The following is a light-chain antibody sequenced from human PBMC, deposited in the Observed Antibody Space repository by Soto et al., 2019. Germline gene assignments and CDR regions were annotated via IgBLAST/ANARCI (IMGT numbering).Light chain of an antibody. Sequence: EIVLTQSPGTLSLSPGERATLSCRASQSVSSSYLVWYQQKPGQAPRLLVYGASSRATGIPDRFSGSGSGTDSTLTISRLEPEDFAVYYCQQYGSSPTFGPGTKVDIK. V-gene: IGKV3-20*01. CDR2: GAS. CDR3: QQYGSSPT. J-gene: IGKJ3*01. CDR1: QSVSSSY.